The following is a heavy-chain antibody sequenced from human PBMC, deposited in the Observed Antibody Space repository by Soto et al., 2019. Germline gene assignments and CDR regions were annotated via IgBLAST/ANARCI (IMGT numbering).Heavy chain of an antibody. CDR2: IGAGSAGT. CDR3: VAPRVWVARNRFFDP. J-gene: IGHJ5*02. Sequence: PGGSLRLSCAASGFSFPSFAMSWVRQAPGKGLEWVSAIGAGSAGTHYADSVKGRFTISRDDSKNTLYLEMNSLRADDTAVYYCVAPRVWVARNRFFDPWGQGTPVTVSS. V-gene: IGHV3-23*01. CDR1: GFSFPSFA. D-gene: IGHD3-16*01.